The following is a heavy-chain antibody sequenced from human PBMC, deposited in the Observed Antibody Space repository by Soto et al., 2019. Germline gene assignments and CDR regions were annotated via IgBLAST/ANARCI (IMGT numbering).Heavy chain of an antibody. CDR3: ARGRWFDP. J-gene: IGHJ5*02. CDR1: GGSITNSY. CDR2: IYYSGST. D-gene: IGHD1-26*01. V-gene: IGHV4-59*08. Sequence: QVQLQESGPGLVKPSETLSLTCTVSGGSITNSYLSWIRQPPGKGLEWIGYIYYSGSTNYNPSLKARVTISEDTRQNHSSLKLTSVTAADTAVYYCARGRWFDPWGQGNLVTVSS.